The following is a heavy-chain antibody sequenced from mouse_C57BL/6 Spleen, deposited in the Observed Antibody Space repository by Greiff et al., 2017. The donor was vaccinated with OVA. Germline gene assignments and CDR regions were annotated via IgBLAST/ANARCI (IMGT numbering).Heavy chain of an antibody. J-gene: IGHJ4*01. CDR3: TSNYAMDY. V-gene: IGHV6-6*01. CDR1: GFTFSDAW. Sequence: EVKLVESGGGLVQPGGSLKLSCAASGFTFSDAWMDWVRQSPEKGLEWVAVIRNKANNHATYYAESVKGRFTISRDDSKRSVYLQMNGLRAEDSGIYYCTSNYAMDYWGQGTSVTVSS. CDR2: IRNKANNHAT.